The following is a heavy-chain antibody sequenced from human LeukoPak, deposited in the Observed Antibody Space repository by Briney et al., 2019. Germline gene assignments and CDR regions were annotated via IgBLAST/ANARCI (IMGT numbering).Heavy chain of an antibody. V-gene: IGHV4-59*06. CDR2: TYYSGST. CDR1: GDSISSYY. D-gene: IGHD6-13*01. J-gene: IGHJ5*02. Sequence: PSETLSLTCTVSGDSISSYYWNWIRQPAGKGLEWIGYTYYSGSTYYNPSLKSRVTISVDTSKNQFSLNLTSVTAADTAVYYCARGAAANGPWFDPWGQGTLVTVSS. CDR3: ARGAAANGPWFDP.